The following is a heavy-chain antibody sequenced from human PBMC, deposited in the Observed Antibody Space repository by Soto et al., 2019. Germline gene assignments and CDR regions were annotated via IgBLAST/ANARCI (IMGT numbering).Heavy chain of an antibody. CDR2: IKQDGTSK. CDR3: ARLRLLFMERDFAS. V-gene: IGHV3-7*05. J-gene: IGHJ4*02. D-gene: IGHD3-16*01. Sequence: EVQLVESGGGLVQPGGSLRLSCAASGFTFTSYWMSWVRQAPGKGLEWVANIKQDGTSKYYADSVKGRFTVSRDNGKSSIYLQMDSLRDDDTAVYRCARLRLLFMERDFASWGQGTLVTVSS. CDR1: GFTFTSYW.